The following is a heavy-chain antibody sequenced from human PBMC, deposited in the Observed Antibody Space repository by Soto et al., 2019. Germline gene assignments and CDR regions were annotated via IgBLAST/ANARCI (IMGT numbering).Heavy chain of an antibody. CDR1: GGSISSGGYY. D-gene: IGHD3-22*01. J-gene: IGHJ4*02. CDR3: ATVPDSTGPIRFAFDY. CDR2: IHYSGRT. V-gene: IGHV4-31*03. Sequence: PSETLSLTCTVSGGSISSGGYYWSWIRQHPGKGLDWIGYIHYSGRTYYNPSLKSRVSISVDTSKNQFSLKLSSVTAADTAVYYCATVPDSTGPIRFAFDYWGQGTQVTVSS.